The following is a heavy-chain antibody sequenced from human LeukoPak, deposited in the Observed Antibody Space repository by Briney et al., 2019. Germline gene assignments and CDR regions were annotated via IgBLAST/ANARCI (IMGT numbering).Heavy chain of an antibody. CDR3: AKIRGIAAAGYFDY. CDR2: ISGSGGST. D-gene: IGHD6-13*01. V-gene: IGHV3-23*01. CDR1: GFTFSSYA. Sequence: GGSLRLSCAASGFTFSSYAMSWVRRAPGKGLEWVSAISGSGGSTYYADSVKGRFTISRDNSKNTLYLQMNSLRAEDTAVYHCAKIRGIAAAGYFDYWGQGTLVTVSS. J-gene: IGHJ4*02.